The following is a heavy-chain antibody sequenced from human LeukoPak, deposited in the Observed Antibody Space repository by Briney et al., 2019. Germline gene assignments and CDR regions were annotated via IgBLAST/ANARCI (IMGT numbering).Heavy chain of an antibody. CDR1: GGSISSSSYY. Sequence: SETLSLTCTVSGGSISSSSYYWGWIRQPPGKGLEWIGSIYYSGSTYYNPPLKTRVTISVDTSKNQFSLKLSSVTAADTAVYYSARHLFAAAGTRFDYWGQGTLVTVSS. CDR3: ARHLFAAAGTRFDY. J-gene: IGHJ4*02. CDR2: IYYSGST. D-gene: IGHD6-13*01. V-gene: IGHV4-39*01.